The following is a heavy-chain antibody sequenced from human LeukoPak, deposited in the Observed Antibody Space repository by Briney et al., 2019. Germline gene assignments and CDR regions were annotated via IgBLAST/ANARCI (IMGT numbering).Heavy chain of an antibody. CDR3: ARESRPAYYYDSSGYYYGSYFDY. J-gene: IGHJ4*02. Sequence: NPGGSLRLSCAASGFTFSSYSMNWVRQAPGKGLEWVSSISSSSSYIYYADSVKGRFTISRDNAKNSLYLQMNSLRAEDTAVYYCARESRPAYYYDSSGYYYGSYFDYWGQGTLVTVSS. D-gene: IGHD3-22*01. V-gene: IGHV3-21*01. CDR2: ISSSSSYI. CDR1: GFTFSSYS.